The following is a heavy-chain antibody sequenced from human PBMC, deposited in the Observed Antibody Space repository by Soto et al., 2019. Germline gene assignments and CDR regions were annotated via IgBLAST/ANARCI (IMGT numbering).Heavy chain of an antibody. CDR2: ISSSSSTI. V-gene: IGHV3-48*01. Sequence: EVQLVESGGGLVQPGGSLRLSCAASGFTFSSYSMNWVRQAPGKGLEWVSYISSSSSTIYYADSVKGRFTISRDNAKNSLYLQMNSLRAEDTAVYYCARRNASPDYWGQGTLVTVSS. J-gene: IGHJ4*02. D-gene: IGHD2-2*01. CDR1: GFTFSSYS. CDR3: ARRNASPDY.